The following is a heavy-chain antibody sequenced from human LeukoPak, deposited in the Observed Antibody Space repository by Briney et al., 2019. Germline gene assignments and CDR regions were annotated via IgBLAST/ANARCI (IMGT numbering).Heavy chain of an antibody. CDR3: AKDSSSWYLDY. V-gene: IGHV3-9*01. Sequence: GGSLRLSCAASGFTFDDYAMHWVRQAPGKGLEWVSGISRNSGSIGYADSVKGRFTISRDNAKNSLYLQMNSLRAEDTALYYCAKDSSSWYLDYWGQGTLVTVSS. CDR2: ISRNSGSI. D-gene: IGHD6-13*01. J-gene: IGHJ4*02. CDR1: GFTFDDYA.